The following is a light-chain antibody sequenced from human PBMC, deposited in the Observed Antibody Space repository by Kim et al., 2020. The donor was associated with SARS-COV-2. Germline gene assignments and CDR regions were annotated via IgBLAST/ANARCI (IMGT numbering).Light chain of an antibody. CDR1: RGSIASNY. CDR2: EDN. V-gene: IGLV6-57*01. CDR3: QSYDSSDWV. J-gene: IGLJ3*02. Sequence: GKTVTSDCTRNRGSIASNYVQGYQQRPGSSPTTVIYEDNQRPSGVPDRFSGSIDSSSNSASLTISGLKTEDEADYYCQSYDSSDWVFGGGTQLTVL.